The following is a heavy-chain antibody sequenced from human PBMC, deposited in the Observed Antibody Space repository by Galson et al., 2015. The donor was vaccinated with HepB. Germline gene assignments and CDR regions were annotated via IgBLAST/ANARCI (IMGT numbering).Heavy chain of an antibody. CDR2: ISSSRSYI. D-gene: IGHD6-6*01. CDR3: ARDSREYSNPREYFGMDV. J-gene: IGHJ6*02. CDR1: GFPFSDFT. Sequence: SLRLSCAASGFPFSDFTMNWVRQAPGKGLEWVSLISSSRSYIYYADSLKGRFTVSRDNAKNSLFLQMNSPRVEDTAVYYCARDSREYSNPREYFGMDVWGQGTTVTVSS. V-gene: IGHV3-21*01.